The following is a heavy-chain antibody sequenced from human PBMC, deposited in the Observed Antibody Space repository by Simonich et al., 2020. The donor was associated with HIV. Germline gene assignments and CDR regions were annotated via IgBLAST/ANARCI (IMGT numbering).Heavy chain of an antibody. CDR1: GGSFSGYY. D-gene: IGHD2-8*01. Sequence: QVQLQQWGAGLLKPWETLSLTCAVYGGSFSGYYWTWIRQPPGKGLEGIGEITYSGRTNYNPPLKSRVTISVDTSKKQFSLKLTAVTAADTAIYFCAREVGYYPPQLEENNAFDVWGQGTMVTVSS. CDR2: ITYSGRT. V-gene: IGHV4-34*01. CDR3: AREVGYYPPQLEENNAFDV. J-gene: IGHJ3*01.